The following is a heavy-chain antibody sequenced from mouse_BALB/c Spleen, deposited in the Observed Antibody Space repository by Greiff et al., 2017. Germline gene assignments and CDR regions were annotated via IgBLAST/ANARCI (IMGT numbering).Heavy chain of an antibody. J-gene: IGHJ4*01. CDR1: GFTFSSFG. D-gene: IGHD2-4*01. CDR3: ARSTYDYDERLQYAMDY. V-gene: IGHV5-17*02. CDR2: ISSGSSTI. Sequence: EVQRVESGGGLVQPGGSRKLSCAASGFTFSSFGMHWVRQAPEKGLEWVAYISSGSSTIYYADTVKGRFTISRDNPKNTLFLQMTSLRSEDTAMYYCARSTYDYDERLQYAMDYWGQGTSVTVSS.